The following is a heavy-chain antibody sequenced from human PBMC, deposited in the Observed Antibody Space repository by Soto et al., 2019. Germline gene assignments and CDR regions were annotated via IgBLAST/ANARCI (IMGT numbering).Heavy chain of an antibody. Sequence: SETLSLTCFVSGYSITAGGYYWSWIRHHPGKGLEWIGSFYSSGSIIYNPSLRSRVSISGDTSSNQFSMSLTSVTAAGTARYYCARMYSSGSGWFHPWGQGTLVTVSS. CDR2: FYSSGSI. CDR1: GYSITAGGYY. CDR3: ARMYSSGSGWFHP. J-gene: IGHJ5*02. V-gene: IGHV4-31*03. D-gene: IGHD6-19*01.